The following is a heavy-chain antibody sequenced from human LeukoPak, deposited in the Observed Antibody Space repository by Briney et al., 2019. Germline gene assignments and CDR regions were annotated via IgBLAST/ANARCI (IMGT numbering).Heavy chain of an antibody. CDR3: ASHPASDPGAFDP. Sequence: SETLSLTCTVSGGSISSYYWGWIRQPPGKGLEWIGYIYYSGSTNYNPSLKSRVTISVDTSKNQFSLKLSSVTAADTAVYYCASHPASDPGAFDPWGQGTLVTVSS. D-gene: IGHD4/OR15-4a*01. CDR1: GGSISSYY. V-gene: IGHV4-59*01. J-gene: IGHJ5*02. CDR2: IYYSGST.